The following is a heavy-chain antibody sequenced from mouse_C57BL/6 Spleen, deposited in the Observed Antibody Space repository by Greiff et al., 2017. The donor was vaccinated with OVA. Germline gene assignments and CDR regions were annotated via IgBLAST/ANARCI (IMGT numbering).Heavy chain of an antibody. J-gene: IGHJ4*01. CDR3: ARGVITTVVAYYYAMDY. CDR1: GYAFTNYL. D-gene: IGHD1-1*01. Sequence: QVQLQQSGAELVRPGTSVKVSCKASGYAFTNYLIEWVKQRPGQGLEWIGVINPGSGGTNYNEKFKGKATLTADKSSSTAYMQLSSLTSEDSAVYFCARGVITTVVAYYYAMDYWGQGTSVTVSS. CDR2: INPGSGGT. V-gene: IGHV1-54*01.